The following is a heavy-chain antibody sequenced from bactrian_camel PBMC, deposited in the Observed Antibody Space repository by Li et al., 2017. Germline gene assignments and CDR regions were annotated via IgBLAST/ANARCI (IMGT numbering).Heavy chain of an antibody. CDR2: IEENGDT. Sequence: QLVESGGRSVEAGGSLTLSCQASGNTTTTHCLAWFRHPPGQTREAIARIEENGDTYYENSVKGRFIISQDNTRRTLTLQMNNLQPEDTAIYYCAAKRVASTYCWGSYDYFGQGTQVTVS. V-gene: IGHV3S6*01. CDR1: GNTTTTHC. J-gene: IGHJ4*01. D-gene: IGHD5*01. CDR3: AAKRVASTYCWGSYDY.